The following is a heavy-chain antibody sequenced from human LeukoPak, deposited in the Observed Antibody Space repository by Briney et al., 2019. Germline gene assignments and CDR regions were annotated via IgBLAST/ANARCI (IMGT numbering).Heavy chain of an antibody. J-gene: IGHJ6*01. D-gene: IGHD5-18*01. V-gene: IGHV4-34*01. Sequence: SETLSLTCAVYGGSFSGYYWSWLRQPPGKGLEWIGEINHSGSTNYNPSLKSRVTISVDTSKNQFSLKLSSVTAADTAVYYCARGGVQLWYYYYYGMDVWGQGTTVIVSS. CDR3: ARGGVQLWYYYYYGMDV. CDR2: INHSGST. CDR1: GGSFSGYY.